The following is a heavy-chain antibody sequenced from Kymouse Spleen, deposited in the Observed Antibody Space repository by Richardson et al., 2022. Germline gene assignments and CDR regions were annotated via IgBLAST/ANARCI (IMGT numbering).Heavy chain of an antibody. CDR1: GGSISSYY. Sequence: QVQLQESGPGLVKPSETLSLTCTVSGGSISSYYWSWIRQPPGKGLEWIGYIYYSGSTNYNPSLKSRVTISVDTSKNQFSLKLSSVTAADTAVYYCARTYYYGFDYWGQGTLVTVSS. CDR2: IYYSGST. J-gene: IGHJ4*02. V-gene: IGHV4-59*01. CDR3: ARTYYYGFDY. D-gene: IGHD3-10*01.